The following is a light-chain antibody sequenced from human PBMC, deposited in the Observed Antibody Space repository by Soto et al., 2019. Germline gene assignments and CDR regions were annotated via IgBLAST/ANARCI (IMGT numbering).Light chain of an antibody. CDR3: QQRNYWQVT. Sequence: EIVMTQSPATLSVSPGERATLSCRASQSVSSNLAWYQQKPGQAPRLLIYGASSRTTGIPDRFSGSGSGTDFTLTISRLEPEDFAVYYCQQRNYWQVTFGQGTR. V-gene: IGKV3D-20*02. J-gene: IGKJ5*01. CDR1: QSVSSN. CDR2: GAS.